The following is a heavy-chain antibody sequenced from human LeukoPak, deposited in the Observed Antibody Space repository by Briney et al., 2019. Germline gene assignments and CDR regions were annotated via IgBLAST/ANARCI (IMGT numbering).Heavy chain of an antibody. CDR2: ISSSSSYI. V-gene: IGHV3-21*01. CDR3: ARDRVFVDTAMVSPNTLPYYYYYYMDV. J-gene: IGHJ6*03. Sequence: GGSLRLSCAASGFTFSSYSMNWVRQAPGKGLEWVSSISSSSSYIYYADSVKGRFTISRDNAKNSLYLQMNSLRAEDTAVYYCARDRVFVDTAMVSPNTLPYYYYYYMDVWGKGTTVTVSS. D-gene: IGHD5-18*01. CDR1: GFTFSSYS.